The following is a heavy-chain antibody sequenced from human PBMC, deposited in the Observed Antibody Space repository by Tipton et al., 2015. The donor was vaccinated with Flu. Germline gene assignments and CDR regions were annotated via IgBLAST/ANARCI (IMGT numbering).Heavy chain of an antibody. CDR3: ATRGYSGYDDAFDI. J-gene: IGHJ3*02. CDR2: FDPEDGET. D-gene: IGHD5-12*01. CDR1: GYTLTELS. Sequence: QSGAEVKKPGASVKVSCKVSGYTLTELSMHWVRQAPGKGLEWMGGFDPEDGETIYAQKFQGRVTMTEDTSTDTAYMELSSLGSEDTAVYYCATRGYSGYDDAFDIWGQGTMVTVSS. V-gene: IGHV1-24*01.